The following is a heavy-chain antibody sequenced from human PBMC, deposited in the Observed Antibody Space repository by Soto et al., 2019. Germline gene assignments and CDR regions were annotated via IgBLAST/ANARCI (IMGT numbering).Heavy chain of an antibody. CDR2: INPSSGGP. V-gene: IGHV1-2*02. Sequence: QVQLVQSGAEVKKPGASVTVSCKAYGYNFNGYYLNWVRQAPGQGPEWMGWINPSSGGPKYAQNFQGRVTMTTDTSINTAYMDLSGLRSDDTAVYYCARVGDDSASGSGGFDVWGQGTMVTVSS. D-gene: IGHD3-10*01. CDR1: GYNFNGYY. J-gene: IGHJ3*01. CDR3: ARVGDDSASGSGGFDV.